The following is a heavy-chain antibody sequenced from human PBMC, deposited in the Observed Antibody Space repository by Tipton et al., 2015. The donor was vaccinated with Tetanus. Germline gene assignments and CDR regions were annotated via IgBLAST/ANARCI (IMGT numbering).Heavy chain of an antibody. Sequence: SLRLSCAVSGFTFSNYRMNWVRQAPGKGLEWVSAISGNGRSTFYADSVKGRFTISRDNSKKTVSLQMQSLRVEDTAIYYCAKLRSPDWYFDLWGRGTLVTVSS. V-gene: IGHV3-23*01. CDR2: ISGNGRST. J-gene: IGHJ2*01. CDR3: AKLRSPDWYFDL. CDR1: GFTFSNYR.